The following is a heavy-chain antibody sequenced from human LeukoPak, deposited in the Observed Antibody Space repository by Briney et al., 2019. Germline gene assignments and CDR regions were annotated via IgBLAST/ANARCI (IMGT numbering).Heavy chain of an antibody. V-gene: IGHV1-46*01. D-gene: IGHD3-22*01. Sequence: ASVKVSCKAFGYTFTSYYMHWVRQAPGQGLEWMGIINPSGGSTSYAQKFQGRVTMTRDTSTSTVYMELSSLRSEDTAVYYCARDYYYDSSGYYYIPHTQNYYYYYGMDVWSQGTTVTVSS. CDR2: INPSGGST. CDR3: ARDYYYDSSGYYYIPHTQNYYYYYGMDV. CDR1: GYTFTSYY. J-gene: IGHJ6*02.